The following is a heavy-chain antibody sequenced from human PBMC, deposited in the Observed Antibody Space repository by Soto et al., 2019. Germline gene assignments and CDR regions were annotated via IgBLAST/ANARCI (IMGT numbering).Heavy chain of an antibody. Sequence: SVKVSCKASGGTFSSYAISWVRQAPGQGLEWMGGIIPIFGTANYAQKFQGRVTITADESTSTAYMELSSLRSEDTAVYYCARGSNYVSYYYYGMDVWGQGTTVTVSS. CDR3: ARGSNYVSYYYYGMDV. D-gene: IGHD4-4*01. CDR2: IIPIFGTA. CDR1: GGTFSSYA. V-gene: IGHV1-69*13. J-gene: IGHJ6*02.